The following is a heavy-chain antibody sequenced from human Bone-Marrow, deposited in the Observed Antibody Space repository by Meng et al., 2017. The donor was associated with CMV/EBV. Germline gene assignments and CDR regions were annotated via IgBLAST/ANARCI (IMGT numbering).Heavy chain of an antibody. D-gene: IGHD2-2*01. CDR3: ASWSSTAYGMDV. J-gene: IGHJ6*02. CDR2: IIPIFGTA. CDR1: GGTFSSYA. Sequence: SVKVSCKASGGTFSSYAISWVRQAPGQGLEWMGGIIPIFGTANYAQKFQGRVTITTDESKSTAYMELSSLRSEDTAVYYCASWSSTAYGMDVWGQGTTVTVSS. V-gene: IGHV1-69*05.